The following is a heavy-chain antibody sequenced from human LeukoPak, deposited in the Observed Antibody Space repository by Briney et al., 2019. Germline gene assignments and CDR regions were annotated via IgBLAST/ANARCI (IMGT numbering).Heavy chain of an antibody. D-gene: IGHD3-3*01. V-gene: IGHV3-49*04. CDR1: GFTFGDYA. Sequence: AGGSLRLSCTASGFTFGDYAMSWVRQAPGKGLEWVGFIRSKAYGGTTEYAASVKGRFTISRDDSKSIAYLQMNSLKTEDTAVYYCTSLRFLEWLPLGYWGQGTLVTVSS. CDR3: TSLRFLEWLPLGY. J-gene: IGHJ4*02. CDR2: IRSKAYGGTT.